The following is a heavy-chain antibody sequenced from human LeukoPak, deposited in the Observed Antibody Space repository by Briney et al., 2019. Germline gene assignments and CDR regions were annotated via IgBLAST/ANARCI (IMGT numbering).Heavy chain of an antibody. CDR2: IYYSGST. CDR1: GGSISSGGYY. CDR3: ARGYLNPFMSIFDY. D-gene: IGHD6-6*01. V-gene: IGHV4-31*03. Sequence: SQTLSLTCTVSGGSISSGGYYWSWIRQHPGEGLEWIGYIYYSGSTYYNPSLKSRVTISVDTSKNQFSLKLSSVTAADTAVYYCARGYLNPFMSIFDYWGQGTLVTVSS. J-gene: IGHJ4*02.